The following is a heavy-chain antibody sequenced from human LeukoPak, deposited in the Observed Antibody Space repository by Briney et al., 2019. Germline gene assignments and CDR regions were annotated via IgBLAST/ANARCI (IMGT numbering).Heavy chain of an antibody. J-gene: IGHJ4*02. CDR2: IYYSGST. D-gene: IGHD3-3*01. CDR3: ARGSGVD. V-gene: IGHV4-61*08. CDR1: GGSISSGGYS. Sequence: SETLSLTCAVSGGSISSGGYSWSWIRQPPGKGLEWIGYIYYSGSTNYNPSLKSRVTISVDASKNQFSLKLSSVTAADTAVYYCARGSGVDWGQGTLVTVSS.